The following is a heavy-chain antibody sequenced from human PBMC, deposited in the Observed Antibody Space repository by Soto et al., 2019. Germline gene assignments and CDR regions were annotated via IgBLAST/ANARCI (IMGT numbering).Heavy chain of an antibody. Sequence: GASVKVSCKASGGTFSSYTISWVRQAPGQGLEWMGGVIPILGIANYAQKFQGRVTITADKSTSTAYMELSSLRSEDTAVYYCAREYCSSTSCYLIRDDAFDIWGQGTMVTVSS. J-gene: IGHJ3*02. D-gene: IGHD2-2*01. CDR1: GGTFSSYT. CDR2: VIPILGIA. CDR3: AREYCSSTSCYLIRDDAFDI. V-gene: IGHV1-69*10.